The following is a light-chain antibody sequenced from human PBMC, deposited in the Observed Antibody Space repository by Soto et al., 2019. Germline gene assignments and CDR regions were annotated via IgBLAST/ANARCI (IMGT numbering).Light chain of an antibody. Sequence: EIVLTQSPGTLSLSPGERATLSCRASQSFHTNYLAWYQHRPGQAPRLLIYGASIRASGIPERFGGRGSGTDFTLTISRLEPEDSAVYYCQHNDSSPGFTFGGGTKMEIK. CDR3: QHNDSSPGFT. CDR2: GAS. CDR1: QSFHTNY. J-gene: IGKJ4*01. V-gene: IGKV3-20*01.